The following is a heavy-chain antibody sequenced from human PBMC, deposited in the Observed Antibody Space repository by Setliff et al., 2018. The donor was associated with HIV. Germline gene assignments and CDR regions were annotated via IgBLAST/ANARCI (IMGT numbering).Heavy chain of an antibody. CDR1: DDSFSNYD. CDR2: ISSSGIT. CDR3: ARLGRAIDDGGSSLRLDF. D-gene: IGHD2-21*01. J-gene: IGHJ4*02. V-gene: IGHV4-4*09. Sequence: PSETLSLTCVVSDDSFSNYDWTWIRQSPGNTLEWIGYISSSGITNYNPSLRSRVTISIETSNTRFSLWLRSATAADTATYFCARLGRAIDDGGSSLRLDFWGQGMLVTVS.